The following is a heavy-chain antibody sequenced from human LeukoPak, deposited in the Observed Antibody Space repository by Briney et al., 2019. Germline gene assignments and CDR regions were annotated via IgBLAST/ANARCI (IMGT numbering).Heavy chain of an antibody. V-gene: IGHV3-23*01. J-gene: IGHJ4*02. D-gene: IGHD6-6*01. CDR3: AKAKAPYSSSPIDY. CDR1: GFTFSSYA. CDR2: ISDSGGST. Sequence: PGRSLRLSCAASGFTFSSYAMSWVRQAPGKGLEWVSTISDSGGSTYYADSVKGRFTISRDNSKNTLYLQMNSLRAEDTAVYYCAKAKAPYSSSPIDYWGQGTLVTVSP.